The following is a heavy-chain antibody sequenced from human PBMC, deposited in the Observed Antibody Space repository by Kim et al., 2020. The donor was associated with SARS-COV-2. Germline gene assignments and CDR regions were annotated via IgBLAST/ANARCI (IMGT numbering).Heavy chain of an antibody. V-gene: IGHV1-2*02. Sequence: DADYVQKFQGRVSMSRDPSIDTAYMELTRLISDDTAIYYCARGGDYYEFEIWGQGTMVTVSS. CDR3: ARGGDYYEFEI. J-gene: IGHJ3*02. CDR2: DA. D-gene: IGHD3-22*01.